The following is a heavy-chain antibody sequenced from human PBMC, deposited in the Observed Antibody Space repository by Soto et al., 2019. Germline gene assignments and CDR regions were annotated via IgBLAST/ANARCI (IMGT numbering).Heavy chain of an antibody. V-gene: IGHV3-30-3*01. J-gene: IGHJ1*01. CDR1: GFTFSSYA. CDR3: ARDAPLPIAPLQH. Sequence: QVQLVESGGGVVQPGRSLRLSCAASGFTFSSYAMHWVRQAPGERLEWVAVISSDGSNKYYADSVKGRFTISRDNSKNTLYLQLNSLRAEDTAVYYCARDAPLPIAPLQHWGQGTLVTVSS. D-gene: IGHD6-13*01. CDR2: ISSDGSNK.